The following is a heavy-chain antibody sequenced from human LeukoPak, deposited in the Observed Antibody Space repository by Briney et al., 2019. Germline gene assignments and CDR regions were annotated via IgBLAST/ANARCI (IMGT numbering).Heavy chain of an antibody. CDR1: GFTFNSYW. V-gene: IGHV3-7*01. CDR3: ARGSQCSGGSCYITYDN. Sequence: AGGSLRLSCAASGFTFNSYWMSWVRQAPGKGLEWVADIKQDGREQSYVESVKGRVTISRDNAKNSLYLQMNSLRAGDTAVYYCARGSQCSGGSCYITYDNWGQGTLVTVSS. J-gene: IGHJ4*02. CDR2: IKQDGREQ. D-gene: IGHD2-15*01.